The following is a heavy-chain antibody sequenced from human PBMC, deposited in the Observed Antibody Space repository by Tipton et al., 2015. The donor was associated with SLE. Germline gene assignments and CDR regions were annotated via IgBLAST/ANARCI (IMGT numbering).Heavy chain of an antibody. Sequence: TLSLTCTVSGGSIRSYYWTWIRQPPGKRLEWIAYIYHSGITNYNPPLQSRVTISVDRSKNQFSLKLTSVTAADTAVYYCARGPPFMEWERNWFDPWGQGTQVTVSS. CDR3: ARGPPFMEWERNWFDP. V-gene: IGHV4-59*01. D-gene: IGHD3-3*02. J-gene: IGHJ5*02. CDR1: GGSIRSYY. CDR2: IYHSGIT.